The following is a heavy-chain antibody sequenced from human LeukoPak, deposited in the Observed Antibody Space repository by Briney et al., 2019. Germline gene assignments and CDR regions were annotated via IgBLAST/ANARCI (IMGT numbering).Heavy chain of an antibody. CDR1: GFTFSSYA. Sequence: GGSLRLSCAASGFTFSSYAMSWVRQAPGKGLEWVSAISGSGGSTYYADSVKGRLTISRDNSKNTLYVKMNSLRAEDTAVYYCAKDKGKAALPDKYSYGMDVWGQGTTVTVSS. J-gene: IGHJ6*02. CDR3: AKDKGKAALPDKYSYGMDV. CDR2: ISGSGGST. V-gene: IGHV3-23*01. D-gene: IGHD3-10*01.